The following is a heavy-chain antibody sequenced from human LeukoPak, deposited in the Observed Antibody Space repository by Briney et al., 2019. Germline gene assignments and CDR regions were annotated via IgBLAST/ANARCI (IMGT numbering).Heavy chain of an antibody. CDR2: IYYSGST. CDR1: GGSISSYY. Sequence: SETLSLTCTVSGGSISSYYWSWIRQPPGKGLEWIGYIYYSGSTNYNPSLKSRVTISVDTSKNQFSLKLSSVTAADTAVYYCARVGVDTATEHAFDIWGQGTMVTVSS. D-gene: IGHD5-18*01. J-gene: IGHJ3*02. CDR3: ARVGVDTATEHAFDI. V-gene: IGHV4-59*12.